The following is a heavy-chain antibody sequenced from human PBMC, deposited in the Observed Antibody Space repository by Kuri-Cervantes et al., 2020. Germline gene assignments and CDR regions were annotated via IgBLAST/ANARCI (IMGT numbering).Heavy chain of an antibody. D-gene: IGHD2-21*01. J-gene: IGHJ4*02. V-gene: IGHV3-49*03. Sequence: SLKISCTASGFTFGDYAMSWFRQAPGKGLEWVGFIRSKAYGGTADYVAPVKGRFTISRDDSKNTLYLQMNILKTEDTAIYYCTTGINLWFWGQGTLVTVSS. CDR2: IRSKAYGGTA. CDR3: TTGINLWF. CDR1: GFTFGDYA.